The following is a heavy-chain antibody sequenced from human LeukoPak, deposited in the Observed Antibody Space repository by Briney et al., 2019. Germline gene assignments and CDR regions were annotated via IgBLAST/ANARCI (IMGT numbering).Heavy chain of an antibody. CDR1: GFTFSSYA. V-gene: IGHV3-23*01. D-gene: IGHD4-11*01. Sequence: GGSLRLSCAASGFTFSSYAMSWVRQAPGKGLDWVATISDSGDNTYYADSMKGRFTISRDNAKNSLYLQMNSLRAEDTAVYYCARGGDYSNYYWFDPWGQGTLVTVSS. CDR3: ARGGDYSNYYWFDP. J-gene: IGHJ5*02. CDR2: ISDSGDNT.